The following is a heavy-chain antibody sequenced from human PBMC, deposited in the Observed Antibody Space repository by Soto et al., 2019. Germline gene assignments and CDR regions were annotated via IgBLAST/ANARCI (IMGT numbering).Heavy chain of an antibody. CDR2: MNPDSGDT. V-gene: IGHV1-8*02. CDR1: GYTFTSYG. CDR3: ARSRGGTGVHFDF. J-gene: IGHJ4*02. Sequence: ASVKVSCKASGYTFTSYGINWVRQATGQGPEWMGWMNPDSGDTGYVPNFQGRVSMTRSTSISTAYMELSDLRSEDTAVYYCARSRGGTGVHFDFWGQGTQVTVSS. D-gene: IGHD7-27*01.